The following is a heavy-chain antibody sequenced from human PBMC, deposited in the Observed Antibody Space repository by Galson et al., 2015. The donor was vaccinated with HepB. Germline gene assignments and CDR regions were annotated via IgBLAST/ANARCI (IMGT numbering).Heavy chain of an antibody. CDR1: GFNFGSYF. J-gene: IGHJ6*02. CDR3: ARVYDGDDAGEDYGMDV. CDR2: ISTRSTYI. D-gene: IGHD4-17*01. Sequence: SLRLSCAGSGFNFGSYFMNWVRQAPGKGLEWVAYISTRSTYIYYADSMKGRFTISRDDAKNSLYLRMNSLRADDTAVYYCARVYDGDDAGEDYGMDVWGPGATVTVSS. V-gene: IGHV3-21*06.